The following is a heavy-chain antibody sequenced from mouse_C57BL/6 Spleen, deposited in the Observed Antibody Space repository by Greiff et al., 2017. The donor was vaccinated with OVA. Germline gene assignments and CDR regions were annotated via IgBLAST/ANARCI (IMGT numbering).Heavy chain of an antibody. CDR2: IHPNSGST. CDR3: ARSGYGYDVPAY. CDR1: GYTFTSYW. V-gene: IGHV1-64*01. D-gene: IGHD2-2*01. Sequence: QVQLKQPGAELIKPGASVKLSCKASGYTFTSYWMHWVKQRPGQGLEWIGMIHPNSGSTNYNEKFKSKATLTVDKSSSTAYMQLSSLTSEDSAVYYCARSGYGYDVPAYWGQGTLVTVSA. J-gene: IGHJ3*01.